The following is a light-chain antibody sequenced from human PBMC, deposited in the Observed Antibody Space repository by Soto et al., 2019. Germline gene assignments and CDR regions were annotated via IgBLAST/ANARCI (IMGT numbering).Light chain of an antibody. CDR3: QQRNTIPWK. J-gene: IGKJ1*01. V-gene: IGKV3-11*01. Sequence: EIVLTQSPATLSLSPGKRATLSCRASQSVSGDLAWFQQKPGQAPRLLTYDTYHGATDIPARFSGRGSGTYFTLTISSLEPEDFVVYYCQQRNTIPWKCGHGARVEVE. CDR2: DTY. CDR1: QSVSGD.